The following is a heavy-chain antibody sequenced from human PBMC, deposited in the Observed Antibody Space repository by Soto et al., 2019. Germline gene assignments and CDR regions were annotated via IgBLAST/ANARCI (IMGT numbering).Heavy chain of an antibody. CDR2: ISANGQGI. CDR3: AKDRNYPRDQFHY. J-gene: IGHJ4*02. D-gene: IGHD1-7*01. Sequence: GGSLRLSCAASGFMFSAYTMNWVRQAPGKGLEWVSAISANGQGIYYADSVRGRFTISRDNSKNTIFLHMDSLRAEDTAVYYCAKDRNYPRDQFHYWGQGTLVTVSS. V-gene: IGHV3-23*01. CDR1: GFMFSAYT.